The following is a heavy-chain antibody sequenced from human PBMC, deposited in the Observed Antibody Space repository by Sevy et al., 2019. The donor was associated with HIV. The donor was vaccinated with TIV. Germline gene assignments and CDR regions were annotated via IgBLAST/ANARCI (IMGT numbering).Heavy chain of an antibody. CDR1: GFSFDDYM. V-gene: IGHV3-9*03. CDR3: ATGGSRDTVGVGTFDV. D-gene: IGHD3-10*01. J-gene: IGHJ3*01. Sequence: GGSLRLSCAASGFSFDDYMMHWVRQAPGRGLEWVSGINWSGGGLTYADSVKDRFTISRDNAKNSLYLQMNNLRAEDMALYYCATGGSRDTVGVGTFDVWGQGTMVTVSS. CDR2: INWSGGGL.